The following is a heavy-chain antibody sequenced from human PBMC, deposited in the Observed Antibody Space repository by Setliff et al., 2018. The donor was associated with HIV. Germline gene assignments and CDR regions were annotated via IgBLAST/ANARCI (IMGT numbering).Heavy chain of an antibody. CDR1: GGSISSGDYS. J-gene: IGHJ6*03. CDR2: IYYSGSA. Sequence: SETLSLTCTVSGGSISSGDYSWTWIRQHPGKGLEWIGYIYYSGSAYYNPSLKSRVTISLDTSKNQFSLKLTSVTAADTAVYFCARDRGEVLPSAITSYSYYYMDVWGKGTSVTVSS. V-gene: IGHV4-31*02. CDR3: ARDRGEVLPSAITSYSYYYMDV. D-gene: IGHD2-2*01.